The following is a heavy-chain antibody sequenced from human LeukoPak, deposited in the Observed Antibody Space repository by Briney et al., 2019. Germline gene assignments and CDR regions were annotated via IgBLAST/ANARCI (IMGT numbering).Heavy chain of an antibody. Sequence: ASVKVSCKASGYTFTGYYMHWVRQATGQGLEWMGWMNPNSGNTGYAQKFQGRVTMTRNTSISTAYMELSSLRSEDTAVYYCASLGVDILTGYYNDGGTFDYWGQGTPVTVSS. CDR2: MNPNSGNT. CDR3: ASLGVDILTGYYNDGGTFDY. CDR1: GYTFTGYY. V-gene: IGHV1-8*02. J-gene: IGHJ4*02. D-gene: IGHD3-9*01.